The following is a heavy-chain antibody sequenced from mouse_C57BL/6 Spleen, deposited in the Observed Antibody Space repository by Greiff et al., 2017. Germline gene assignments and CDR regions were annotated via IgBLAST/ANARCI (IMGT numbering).Heavy chain of an antibody. CDR1: GYTFTSYW. Sequence: QVQLQQPGAELVRPGSSVKLSCKASGYTFTSYWMDWVKQRPGQGLEWIGNIYPSDSETHYNQKFKDKATLTVDKSSSTAYMQLSSLTSEDSAVYYCARALGNYCAMDYWGQGTSVTVSS. CDR2: IYPSDSET. J-gene: IGHJ4*01. V-gene: IGHV1-61*01. D-gene: IGHD2-1*01. CDR3: ARALGNYCAMDY.